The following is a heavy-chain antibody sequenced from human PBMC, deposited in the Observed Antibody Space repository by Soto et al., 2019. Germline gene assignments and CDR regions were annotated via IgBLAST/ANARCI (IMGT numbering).Heavy chain of an antibody. CDR1: GGSISSSNW. J-gene: IGHJ6*02. Sequence: KPSETLSLTCAVSGGSISSSNWWSWVRQPPGKGLEWIGEIYHSGSTNYNPSLKSRVTISVDKSKNQFSLKLSSVTAADTAVYYCARGGVVVPAAIRGVFDYYYGTDVWGQGTTVTVSS. D-gene: IGHD2-2*02. CDR2: IYHSGST. CDR3: ARGGVVVPAAIRGVFDYYYGTDV. V-gene: IGHV4-4*02.